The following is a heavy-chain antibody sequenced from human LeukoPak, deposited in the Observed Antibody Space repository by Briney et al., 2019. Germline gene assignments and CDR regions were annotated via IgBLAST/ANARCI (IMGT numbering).Heavy chain of an antibody. V-gene: IGHV4-4*07. CDR1: GGSISSYY. CDR3: AGIAVAGTDAFDI. D-gene: IGHD6-19*01. CDR2: IYTSGST. J-gene: IGHJ3*02. Sequence: ETLSLTCTVSGGSISSYYWSWIRQPAGKGLEWIGRIYTSGSTNYNPSLKSRVTMSVDTSKNQFSLKLSSVTTADTAVYYCAGIAVAGTDAFDIWGQGTMVTVSS.